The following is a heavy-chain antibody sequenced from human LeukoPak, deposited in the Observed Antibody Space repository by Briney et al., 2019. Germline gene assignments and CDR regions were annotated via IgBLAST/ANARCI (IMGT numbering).Heavy chain of an antibody. CDR2: IYHSGST. Sequence: SETLSLTCTLSGGSISTYYWSWIRQPPGKGLEWIGYIYHSGSTNYNPSLKSRVTISVDTSKNQFSLKLGSVTAADAAVYYCARGGGYASPIGYWGQGALVTVSS. D-gene: IGHD5-12*01. CDR1: GGSISTYY. V-gene: IGHV4-59*01. J-gene: IGHJ4*02. CDR3: ARGGGYASPIGY.